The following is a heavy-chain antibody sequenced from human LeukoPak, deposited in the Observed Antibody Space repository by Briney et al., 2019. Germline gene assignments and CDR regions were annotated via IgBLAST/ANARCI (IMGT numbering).Heavy chain of an antibody. V-gene: IGHV4-39*07. Sequence: PSETLSLTCTVSGGSISSYYWGWIRQPPGKGLEWIGSIYYSGSTYYNPSLKSRVTISVDTSKNQFSLKLSSVTAADTAVYYCARDHSTEYSAWYYFDYWGQGTLVTVSS. J-gene: IGHJ4*02. D-gene: IGHD6-6*01. CDR2: IYYSGST. CDR3: ARDHSTEYSAWYYFDY. CDR1: GGSISSYY.